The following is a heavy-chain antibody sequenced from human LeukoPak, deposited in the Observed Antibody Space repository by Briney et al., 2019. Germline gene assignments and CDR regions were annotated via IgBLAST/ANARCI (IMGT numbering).Heavy chain of an antibody. CDR1: GYTLTELS. V-gene: IGHV1-24*01. CDR2: FDPGDGET. CDR3: ATSRAFDYGMDV. J-gene: IGHJ6*02. Sequence: GASVKVSCKASGYTLTELSMQWVRQAPGKGLEWMGGFDPGDGETIYAQKFQGRVTMTEDTSTDTAYMELSSLRSEDTAVYYCATSRAFDYGMDVWGQGTTVTVSS.